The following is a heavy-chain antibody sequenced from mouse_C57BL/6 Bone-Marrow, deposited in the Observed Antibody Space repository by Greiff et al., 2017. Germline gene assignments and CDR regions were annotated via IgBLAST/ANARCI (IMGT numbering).Heavy chain of an antibody. CDR3: ARFITTVVEYFDV. D-gene: IGHD1-1*01. Sequence: EVKLVESGPGLVKPSQSLSLTCSVTGYSITSGYYWNWIRQFPGNKLEWMGYISYDGSNNYNPSLKNRISITRDTSKNQFFLKLNSVTTEDTATYYCARFITTVVEYFDVWGTGTTVTVSS. V-gene: IGHV3-6*01. CDR2: ISYDGSN. J-gene: IGHJ1*03. CDR1: GYSITSGYY.